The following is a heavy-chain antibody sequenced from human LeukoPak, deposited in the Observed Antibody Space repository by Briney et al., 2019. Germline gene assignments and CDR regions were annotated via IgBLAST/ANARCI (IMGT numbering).Heavy chain of an antibody. CDR2: IWYDGSNK. J-gene: IGHJ3*02. CDR3: AKDDSGSYYQADAFDI. D-gene: IGHD1-26*01. V-gene: IGHV3-33*06. CDR1: GFTFSSYG. Sequence: GGSLRLSCAASGFTFSSYGMHWVRQAPGKGLEWVAVIWYDGSNKYYADSVKGRFTIYRDNSKNTLYLQMNSLRAEDTAVYYCAKDDSGSYYQADAFDIWGQGTMVTVSS.